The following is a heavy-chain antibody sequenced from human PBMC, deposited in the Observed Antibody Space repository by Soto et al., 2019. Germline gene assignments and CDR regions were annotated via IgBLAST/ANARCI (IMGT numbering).Heavy chain of an antibody. CDR3: ARENTVGYCSGGSCYYFDY. CDR2: ISFYEGNK. D-gene: IGHD2-15*01. V-gene: IGHV3-30-3*01. Sequence: GGSLRLSCATSGSTFSTYTMHWVRQAPGKGLEWVAVISFYEGNKYYAASVKGRFTISRDDSKNTLYLQMNSLRAEDTAVYYCARENTVGYCSGGSCYYFDYWGQGTLVTVSS. CDR1: GSTFSTYT. J-gene: IGHJ4*02.